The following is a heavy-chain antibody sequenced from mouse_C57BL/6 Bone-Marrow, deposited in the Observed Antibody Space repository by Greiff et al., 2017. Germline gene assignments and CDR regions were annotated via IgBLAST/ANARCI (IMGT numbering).Heavy chain of an antibody. CDR1: GYTFTSYG. D-gene: IGHD1-1*01. Sequence: VQLQQSGAELARPGASVKLSCKASGYTFTSYGISWVKQRTGQGLEWIGEIYPRSGNTYYNEKFKCKATLTADKSSSTAYMELLSLTSEDSAVYCSARRPNFFITTLIDYWGQGTTLTVSS. CDR2: IYPRSGNT. CDR3: ARRPNFFITTLIDY. J-gene: IGHJ2*01. V-gene: IGHV1-81*01.